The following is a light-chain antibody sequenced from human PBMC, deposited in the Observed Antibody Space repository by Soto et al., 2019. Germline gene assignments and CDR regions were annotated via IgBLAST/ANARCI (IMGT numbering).Light chain of an antibody. V-gene: IGLV2-14*01. CDR3: SSYTSSSTLDV. CDR1: SSDVGGYNY. J-gene: IGLJ1*01. Sequence: QSVLTQPASVSGSPGQSITISCTGTSSDVGGYNYVSWYQQHPGKAPKLMISEVSNRPSGVSNRFSGSKSGNTASLTISGLQAEDEADYYCSSYTSSSTLDVFGTGTKVTV. CDR2: EVS.